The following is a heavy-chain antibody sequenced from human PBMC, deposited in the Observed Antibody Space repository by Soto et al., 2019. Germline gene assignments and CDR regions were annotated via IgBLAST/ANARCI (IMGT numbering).Heavy chain of an antibody. V-gene: IGHV4-59*08. D-gene: IGHD4-17*01. J-gene: IGHJ5*02. Sequence: QVQLQESGPGLVKPSETLSLTCTVSGGSISSYYWSWIRQPPGKGLEWIGYIYYSGSTNYNPSLKSRATIAVDTSKNQFSLKLSSGTAADTAVYYCARHDYGALPNPFDPWGQGTLVTVAS. CDR1: GGSISSYY. CDR3: ARHDYGALPNPFDP. CDR2: IYYSGST.